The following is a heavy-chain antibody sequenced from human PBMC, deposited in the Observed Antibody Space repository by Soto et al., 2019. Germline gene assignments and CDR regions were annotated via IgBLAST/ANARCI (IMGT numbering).Heavy chain of an antibody. CDR1: GYTFTTYA. D-gene: IGHD6-13*01. Sequence: QVQLVQSGAEVKKPGASVKVSCKASGYTFTTYAMHWVRQAPGQRLEWMVWINAGNGHTKYSQKFQGRVTITMDTSASTAYIELSSLRSEDTAVYYCARASSWFLTDYWGQGTLVTVSS. CDR2: INAGNGHT. V-gene: IGHV1-3*01. J-gene: IGHJ4*02. CDR3: ARASSWFLTDY.